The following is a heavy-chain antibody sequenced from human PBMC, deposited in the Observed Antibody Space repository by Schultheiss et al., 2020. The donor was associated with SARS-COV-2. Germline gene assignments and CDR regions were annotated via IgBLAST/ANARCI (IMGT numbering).Heavy chain of an antibody. D-gene: IGHD2-15*01. CDR2: IYYSGST. V-gene: IGHV4-31*03. J-gene: IGHJ6*02. CDR3: ARDSRVAGTSYYYYGMDV. Sequence: SETLSLTCTVSGGSISGGGYYWSWIRQHPGKGLEWIGYIYYSGSTYYNPSLKSRVTISVDTSKNQFSLKLSSVTAADTAVYYCARDSRVAGTSYYYYGMDVWGQGTTVTVSS. CDR1: GGSISGGGYY.